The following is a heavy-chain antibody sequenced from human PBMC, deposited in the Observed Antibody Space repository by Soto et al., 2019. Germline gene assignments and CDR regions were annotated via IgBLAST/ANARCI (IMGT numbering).Heavy chain of an antibody. Sequence: EVQLVESGGGLVQPGRSLRLSCAASGFSFGDYAMQWVRQVPGKGLEWVSSISWNGESIGYADSVKGRFTISRDNGKKSLYLHMNSLRGEDTALYYCAKDVGSSGWYDGFDSWGQGTLVTVS. CDR3: AKDVGSSGWYDGFDS. V-gene: IGHV3-9*01. CDR2: ISWNGESI. CDR1: GFSFGDYA. D-gene: IGHD6-19*01. J-gene: IGHJ4*02.